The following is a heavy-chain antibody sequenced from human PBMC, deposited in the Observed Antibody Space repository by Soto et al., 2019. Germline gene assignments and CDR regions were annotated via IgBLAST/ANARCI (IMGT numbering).Heavy chain of an antibody. CDR1: GFTFSSYA. J-gene: IGHJ4*02. V-gene: IGHV3-23*01. Sequence: PGGSLRLSCAASGFTFSSYAMSWVRQAPGKGLEWVSAISGSGGSTYYADSVKGRFTISRDNSKNTLYLQMNSLRAEDTAVYYCAKDLAVDGTNGIDYWGQGTLVTVS. D-gene: IGHD6-19*01. CDR3: AKDLAVDGTNGIDY. CDR2: ISGSGGST.